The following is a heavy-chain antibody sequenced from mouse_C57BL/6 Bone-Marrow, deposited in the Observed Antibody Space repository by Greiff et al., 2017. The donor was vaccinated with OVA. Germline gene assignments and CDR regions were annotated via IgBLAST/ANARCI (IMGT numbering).Heavy chain of an antibody. V-gene: IGHV1-42*01. CDR3: ARLSYWYFDV. CDR1: GYSFTGYY. CDR2: INPSTGGT. J-gene: IGHJ1*03. Sequence: VQLKESGPELVKPGASVKISCKASGYSFTGYYMNWVKQSPEKSLEWIGEINPSTGGTTYNQKFKAKATLTVDKSSSTAYMQLKSLTSEDSAVYYCARLSYWYFDVWGTGTTVTVSS.